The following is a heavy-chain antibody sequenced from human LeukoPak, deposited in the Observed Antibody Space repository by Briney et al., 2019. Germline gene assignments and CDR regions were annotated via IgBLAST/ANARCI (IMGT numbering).Heavy chain of an antibody. J-gene: IGHJ4*02. CDR3: ARGDQGTRSNY. Sequence: GGSLRLSCVASGFSFSSYSMNWVRQAPGKGLEWVSYISRDGSSIHYADSVKGRSSISRDDARNSVFLQMNSLIADDAAVYYCARGDQGTRSNYWGQGTLVTVSS. D-gene: IGHD2-2*01. CDR2: ISRDGSSI. V-gene: IGHV3-48*01. CDR1: GFSFSSYS.